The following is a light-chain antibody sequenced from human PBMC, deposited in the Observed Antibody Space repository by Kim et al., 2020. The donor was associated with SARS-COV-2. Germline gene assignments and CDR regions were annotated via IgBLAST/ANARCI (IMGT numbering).Light chain of an antibody. CDR3: QKYYSAPFT. V-gene: IGKV1-27*01. Sequence: ASVGDRVTITCRASQGISNYLAWYQQKPGKVPKLLIYAASTLQSGVPSRFSGSGSGADFTLTISSLQPEDVATYYCQKYYSAPFTFGPGTKVDIK. J-gene: IGKJ3*01. CDR2: AAS. CDR1: QGISNY.